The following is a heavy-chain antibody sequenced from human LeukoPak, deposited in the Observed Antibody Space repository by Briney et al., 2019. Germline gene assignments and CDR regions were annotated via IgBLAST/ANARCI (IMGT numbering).Heavy chain of an antibody. D-gene: IGHD3-22*01. J-gene: IGHJ4*02. CDR1: GGSISSSSYY. CDR3: VRITYYYDSSGYYYSLKAGYFDY. Sequence: SETLSLTCTVSGGSISSSSYYWGWIRQPPGKGLEWIGSIYYSGSTYYNPSLKSRVTISVDTSKNQFSLKLSSVTAADTAVYYCVRITYYYDSSGYYYSLKAGYFDYWGQGTLVTVSS. V-gene: IGHV4-39*01. CDR2: IYYSGST.